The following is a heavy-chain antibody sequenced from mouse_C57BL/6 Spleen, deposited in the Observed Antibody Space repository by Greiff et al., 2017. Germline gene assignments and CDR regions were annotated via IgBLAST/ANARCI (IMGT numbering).Heavy chain of an antibody. D-gene: IGHD3-2*02. Sequence: QVQLQQSGAELVKPGASVKMSCKASGYTFTSYWITWVKQRPGQGLEWIGDIYPGSGSTNYNEKFKGKATLTVDTSSSTAYMQLSSLTSEDSAVYYCARGDSSGYDAMDYWGQGTSVTVSS. CDR3: ARGDSSGYDAMDY. CDR1: GYTFTSYW. J-gene: IGHJ4*01. CDR2: IYPGSGST. V-gene: IGHV1-55*01.